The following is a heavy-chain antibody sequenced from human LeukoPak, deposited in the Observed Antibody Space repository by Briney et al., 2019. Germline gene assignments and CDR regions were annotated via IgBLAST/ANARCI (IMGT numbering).Heavy chain of an antibody. J-gene: IGHJ3*02. D-gene: IGHD3-10*01. CDR2: IYYSGST. Sequence: SETLSLTCTVSGGSISSYYWSWIRQPPGEGLEWIGYIYYSGSTNYNPSLKGRVTISVDTSKNQFSLKLSSVTAADTAVYYCARQIALVRSGAFDIWGQGTMVTVSS. CDR3: ARQIALVRSGAFDI. V-gene: IGHV4-59*08. CDR1: GGSISSYY.